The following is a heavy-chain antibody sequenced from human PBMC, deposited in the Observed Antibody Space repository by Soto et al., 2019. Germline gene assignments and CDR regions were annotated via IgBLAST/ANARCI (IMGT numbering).Heavy chain of an antibody. CDR3: AKDEAGYCSSTSCYNWFDP. Sequence: PGGSLRLSCAASGFTFSSYAMSWVRQAPGKGLEWVSAISGSGGSTYYADSVKGRFTISRGNSKNTLYLQMNSLRAEDTAVYYCAKDEAGYCSSTSCYNWFDPWGQGTLVTVSS. J-gene: IGHJ5*02. CDR1: GFTFSSYA. V-gene: IGHV3-23*01. D-gene: IGHD2-2*01. CDR2: ISGSGGST.